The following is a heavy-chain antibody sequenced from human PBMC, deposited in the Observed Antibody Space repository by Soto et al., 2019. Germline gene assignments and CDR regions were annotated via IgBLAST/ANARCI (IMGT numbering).Heavy chain of an antibody. CDR2: MYHSGNT. D-gene: IGHD3-9*01. CDR1: GGSIISSNHY. CDR3: ASHYFDSWTGHHTGVFYFDF. Sequence: SETLSLTCTVSGGSIISSNHYWAWIRQPPGEGLEWIGSMYHSGNTYYNPSLNSRVTISVDTSKNQFSLKLSSVTAADTALYFCASHYFDSWTGHHTGVFYFDFWGQGALVTVSS. V-gene: IGHV4-39*01. J-gene: IGHJ4*02.